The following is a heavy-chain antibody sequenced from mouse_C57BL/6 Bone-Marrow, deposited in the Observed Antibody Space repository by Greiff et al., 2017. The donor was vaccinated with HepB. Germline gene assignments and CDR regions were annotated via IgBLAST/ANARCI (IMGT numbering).Heavy chain of an antibody. D-gene: IGHD1-1*01. J-gene: IGHJ2*01. CDR1: GFTFSSYG. Sequence: EVMLVESGGDLVKPGGSLKLSCAASGFTFSSYGMSWVRQTPDKRLEWVATISSGGSYTYYPDSVKGRFTISRDNAKNTLYLQMSSLKSEDTAMYYCARRTTVVASFDYWGQGTTLTVSS. CDR3: ARRTTVVASFDY. V-gene: IGHV5-6*02. CDR2: ISSGGSYT.